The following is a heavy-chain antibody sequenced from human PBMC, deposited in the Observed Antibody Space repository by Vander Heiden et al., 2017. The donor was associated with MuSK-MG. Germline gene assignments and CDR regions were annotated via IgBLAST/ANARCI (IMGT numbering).Heavy chain of an antibody. CDR3: AKPYGDYYWYFDL. Sequence: QVQLVESGGGVVQPGRSLRLSCAASGFPFSSYGMHWVRQAPGKGLEWVAVISYDGSNKYYADSVKGRFTISRDNSKNTLYLQMNSLRAEDTAVYYCAKPYGDYYWYFDLWGRGTLVTVSS. CDR2: ISYDGSNK. D-gene: IGHD4-17*01. V-gene: IGHV3-30*18. CDR1: GFPFSSYG. J-gene: IGHJ2*01.